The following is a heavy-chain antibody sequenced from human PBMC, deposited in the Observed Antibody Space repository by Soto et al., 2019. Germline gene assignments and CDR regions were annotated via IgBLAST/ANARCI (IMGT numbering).Heavy chain of an antibody. V-gene: IGHV1-69*06. D-gene: IGHD3-10*01. CDR2: IIPIFGTA. J-gene: IGHJ5*02. CDR1: AGTFSSYA. Sequence: SVKVSCKASAGTFSSYAISWVRQAPGQGLEWMGGIIPIFGTANYAQKFQGRVTITADKSTSTAYMELSSLRSEDTAVYYCARATSYGSGSYYKRSWFDPWGQGTLVTVSS. CDR3: ARATSYGSGSYYKRSWFDP.